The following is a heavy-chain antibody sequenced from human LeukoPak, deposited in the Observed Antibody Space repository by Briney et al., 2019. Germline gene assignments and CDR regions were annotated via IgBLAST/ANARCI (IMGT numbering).Heavy chain of an antibody. V-gene: IGHV4-59*08. CDR2: IYYSGTT. Sequence: PSETLSLTCTVSGDSISSWYWSWIRQPPGKGLEWIGYIYYSGTTYYNPSLKSRVSISFDTSKNQFSLKLSSVTAADTAVYYCAKSGIAAAGPWFDPWGQGTLVTVSS. CDR1: GDSISSWY. D-gene: IGHD6-13*01. J-gene: IGHJ5*02. CDR3: AKSGIAAAGPWFDP.